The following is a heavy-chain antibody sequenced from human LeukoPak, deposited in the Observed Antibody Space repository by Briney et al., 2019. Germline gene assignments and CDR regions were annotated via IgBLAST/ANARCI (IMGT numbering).Heavy chain of an antibody. CDR1: GFTFSSYW. CDR3: ARESKYSGYPFDY. J-gene: IGHJ4*02. Sequence: PGGSLRLSCAASGFTFSSYWVHWVRQAPGKGLVCVSRVNSDASGTTYAASVKGRFTISRDNANNTLYLQMNSLRAEDTAVYYCARESKYSGYPFDYWGQGTLVTVSS. CDR2: VNSDASGT. D-gene: IGHD5-12*01. V-gene: IGHV3-74*01.